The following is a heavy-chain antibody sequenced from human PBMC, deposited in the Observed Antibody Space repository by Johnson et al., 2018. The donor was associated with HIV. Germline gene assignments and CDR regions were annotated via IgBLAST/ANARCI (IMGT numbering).Heavy chain of an antibody. CDR1: GFTFDDYG. CDR2: INWNGGST. V-gene: IGHV3-20*04. J-gene: IGHJ3*01. D-gene: IGHD1-26*01. Sequence: VQLVESGGGVVRPGGSLRLSCVASGFTFDDYGMSWVRQAPGKGLEWVSGINWNGGSTGYADSVKGRFTISRDNAKNSLYLQMNSLSAEDTAVYYCAKPLVGATRDDAFDVWGQGTMVTVSS. CDR3: AKPLVGATRDDAFDV.